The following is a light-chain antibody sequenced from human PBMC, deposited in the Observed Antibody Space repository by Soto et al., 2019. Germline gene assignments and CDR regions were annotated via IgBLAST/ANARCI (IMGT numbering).Light chain of an antibody. Sequence: QSALTQPASVSGSPGQSITISCTGTSSDVGAYDYVSWYQQNPGKAPKLIISEVSDRPSGVSNRFSGSKSGNTASLTISGLQADDEADYYCSSSTTTSTLWVFGGGTQLTVL. CDR2: EVS. V-gene: IGLV2-14*01. CDR3: SSSTTTSTLWV. CDR1: SSDVGAYDY. J-gene: IGLJ3*02.